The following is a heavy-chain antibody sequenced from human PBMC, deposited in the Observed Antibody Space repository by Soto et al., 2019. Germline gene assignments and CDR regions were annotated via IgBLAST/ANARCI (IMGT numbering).Heavy chain of an antibody. V-gene: IGHV4-34*01. CDR3: ATSFWFGTQPEI. D-gene: IGHD3-10*01. CDR2: ISPSGTT. Sequence: QVQLQQWGAGLLKPSETLSLSCAVPGGSFRDNYWTWFRQPPGKGLEWIGEISPSGTTKYTPSLKLRATLSVDTDQAQISLEVSSVPAADTSVYYCATSFWFGTQPEIWGQGTLVTVSS. CDR1: GGSFRDNY. J-gene: IGHJ4*02.